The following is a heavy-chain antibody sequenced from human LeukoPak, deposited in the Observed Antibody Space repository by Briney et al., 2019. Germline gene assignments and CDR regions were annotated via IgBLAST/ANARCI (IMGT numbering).Heavy chain of an antibody. D-gene: IGHD3-22*01. Sequence: SVKVSCKASGGTFSSYAISWVRQAPGQGLEWMGRIIPIFGTANYAQKFQGRVTITTDKSTSTAYMELSSLRSEDTAVYYCARGYYDSSGTDYWGQGTLVTVSS. V-gene: IGHV1-69*05. CDR2: IIPIFGTA. J-gene: IGHJ4*02. CDR1: GGTFSSYA. CDR3: ARGYYDSSGTDY.